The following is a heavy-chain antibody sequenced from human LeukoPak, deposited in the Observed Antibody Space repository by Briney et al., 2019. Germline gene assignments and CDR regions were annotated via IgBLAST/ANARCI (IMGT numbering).Heavy chain of an antibody. CDR3: ARGRRYCSSTSCYLDP. CDR2: INHSGST. CDR1: GGSFSGYY. Sequence: SETLSLTCAVYGGSFSGYYWSWIRQPPGKGLEWIGEINHSGSTNYNPSLKSRVTISVDTSKNQFSLKLSSATAADTAVYYCARGRRYCSSTSCYLDPWGQGTLVTVSS. J-gene: IGHJ5*02. V-gene: IGHV4-34*01. D-gene: IGHD2-2*01.